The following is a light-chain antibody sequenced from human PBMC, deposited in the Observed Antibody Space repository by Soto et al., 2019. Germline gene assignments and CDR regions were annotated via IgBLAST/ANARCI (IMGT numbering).Light chain of an antibody. CDR1: HSVSSSY. CDR3: QQYGSSPPIT. CDR2: GAS. J-gene: IGKJ5*01. V-gene: IGKV3-20*01. Sequence: EIVLTQSPGTLSLSPGERATLSCRASHSVSSSYLAWYQQKPGQAPRLLIYGASSRATGIPDRFSGSGSGTDVTLTISRREPADFAVYYCQQYGSSPPITFGQGTRLEIK.